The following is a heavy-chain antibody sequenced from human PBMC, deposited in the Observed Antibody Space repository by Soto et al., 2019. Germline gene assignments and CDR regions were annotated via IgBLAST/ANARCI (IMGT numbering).Heavy chain of an antibody. D-gene: IGHD6-19*01. CDR3: ARDRTVAGIGAYYYYYGMDV. Sequence: APVKGCCKASGYTFTSYGSSWVRQAPGQGLEWMGWISAYNGNTNYAQKLQGRVTMTTDTSTSTAYMELRSLRSDDTAVYYCARDRTVAGIGAYYYYYGMDVWGQGTTVTVSS. V-gene: IGHV1-18*01. J-gene: IGHJ6*02. CDR2: ISAYNGNT. CDR1: GYTFTSYG.